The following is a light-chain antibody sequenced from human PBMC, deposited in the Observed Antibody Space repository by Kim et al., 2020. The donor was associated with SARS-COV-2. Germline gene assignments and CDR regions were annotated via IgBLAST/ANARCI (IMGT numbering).Light chain of an antibody. CDR2: AAS. CDR3: QQLHSYPLT. J-gene: IGKJ4*01. CDR1: QDVSSY. Sequence: ASVGDRVTITCRASQDVSSYLAWYQQIPGKAPIVLIYAASTLQSGVPSRFSGSGSGTDFTLTITSLQPEDFAIYYCQQLHSYPLTFGGGTKVDIK. V-gene: IGKV1-9*01.